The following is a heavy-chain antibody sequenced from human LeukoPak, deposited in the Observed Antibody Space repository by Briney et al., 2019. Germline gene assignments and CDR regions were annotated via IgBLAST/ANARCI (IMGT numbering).Heavy chain of an antibody. CDR2: ISWDGGST. CDR1: GFTFDDYA. CDR3: AKDISYGSGNYYYYMDV. J-gene: IGHJ6*03. V-gene: IGHV3-43D*03. Sequence: GGSLRLSCAASGFTFDDYAMHWVRQAPGKGLEWVSLISWDGGSTYYADSVKGRFTISRDNSKNSLYLQMNSLRAEDTALYYCAKDISYGSGNYYYYMDVWGKGTTVTVSS. D-gene: IGHD3-10*01.